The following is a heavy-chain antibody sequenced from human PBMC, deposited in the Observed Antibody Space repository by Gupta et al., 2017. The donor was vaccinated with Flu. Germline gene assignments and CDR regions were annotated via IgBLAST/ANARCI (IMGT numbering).Heavy chain of an antibody. V-gene: IGHV3-9*01. Sequence: EVQLVESGGGLVQPGRSLRLSCAASGFTFDDYAMHWVRQAPGKGLEWVSGISWNSGSIGYADSVKGRFTISRDNAKNSLYLQMNSLRAEDTALYYCAKDITYYDILTGYYDYWGQGTLVTVSS. CDR2: ISWNSGSI. CDR3: AKDITYYDILTGYYDY. CDR1: GFTFDDYA. D-gene: IGHD3-9*01. J-gene: IGHJ4*02.